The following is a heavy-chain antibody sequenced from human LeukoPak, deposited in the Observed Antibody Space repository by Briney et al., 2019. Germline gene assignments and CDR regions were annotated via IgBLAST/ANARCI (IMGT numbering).Heavy chain of an antibody. CDR2: IYYNGRT. J-gene: IGHJ1*01. CDR3: ARRRYYDGSGYLD. D-gene: IGHD3-22*01. V-gene: IGHV4-39*02. Sequence: PSETLFLSCTVSGDSIRSSNYYWDWIRQPPGKGLEWMGSIYYNGRTYYNPSLGSRVSILIDTTNNHFSLKLSSMTAADTAVYYCARRRYYDGSGYLDWGQGTLVIVSS. CDR1: GDSIRSSNYY.